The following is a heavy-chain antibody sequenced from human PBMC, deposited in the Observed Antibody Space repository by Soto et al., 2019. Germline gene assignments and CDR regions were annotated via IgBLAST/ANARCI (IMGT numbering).Heavy chain of an antibody. CDR1: GFSFSTYW. J-gene: IGHJ5*02. Sequence: EVKLVASGGGLVQPGGSLRLSCAASGFSFSTYWMAWVRQDPGKGLEWVDNIDKGGGEKYYVDSVRGRFTISRDNAKNSLSLQMNSLRAEATATSYWARGGTWFDTWGQGALVSVS. D-gene: IGHD1-7*01. CDR3: ARGGTWFDT. CDR2: IDKGGGEK. V-gene: IGHV3-7*05.